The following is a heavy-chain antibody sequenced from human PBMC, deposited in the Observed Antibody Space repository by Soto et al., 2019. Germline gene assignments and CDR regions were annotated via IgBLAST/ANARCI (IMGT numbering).Heavy chain of an antibody. CDR2: ISATGGST. Sequence: GSLRLSCAASGFTFNNYAMNWVRQAPGKGLEWVATISATGGSTYYADSVKGRFTISRDNSKNTLYLQMNGLRSDDTAVYYCARRYVYNWFDPWGQGTLVTVSS. CDR1: GFTFNNYA. CDR3: ARRYVYNWFDP. D-gene: IGHD5-12*01. V-gene: IGHV3-23*01. J-gene: IGHJ5*02.